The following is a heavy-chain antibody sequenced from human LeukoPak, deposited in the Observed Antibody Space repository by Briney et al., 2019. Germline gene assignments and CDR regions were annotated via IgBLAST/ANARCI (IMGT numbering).Heavy chain of an antibody. CDR1: GFTFSSYS. V-gene: IGHV3-23*01. Sequence: GGSLRLSCAASGFTFSSYSMNWVRQAPGKGLEWVSAISGSGGSTYYADSVKGRFTISRDNSKNTLYLQMNSLRAEDTAVYYCAKDVYDSSGYDWFDPWGQGTLVTVSS. J-gene: IGHJ5*02. CDR3: AKDVYDSSGYDWFDP. CDR2: ISGSGGST. D-gene: IGHD3-22*01.